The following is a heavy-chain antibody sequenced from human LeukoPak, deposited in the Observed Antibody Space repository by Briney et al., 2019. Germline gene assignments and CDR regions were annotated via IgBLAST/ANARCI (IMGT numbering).Heavy chain of an antibody. CDR3: ARESFDYYFDY. CDR1: GFTFGKYW. CDR2: IKLDGSEK. Sequence: GGSLRLSCVASGFTFGKYWMSWVRQAPGKGLEWVANIKLDGSEKNYVDSVKGRFTISRDNSKNTLYLQMNSLRAEDTAVYYCARESFDYYFDYWGQGTLVTVSS. J-gene: IGHJ4*02. D-gene: IGHD3-10*01. V-gene: IGHV3-7*03.